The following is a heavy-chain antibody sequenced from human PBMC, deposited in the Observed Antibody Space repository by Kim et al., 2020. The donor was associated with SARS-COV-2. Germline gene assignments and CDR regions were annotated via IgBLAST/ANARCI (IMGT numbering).Heavy chain of an antibody. J-gene: IGHJ6*03. CDR2: ISYDGSNK. Sequence: GGSLRLSCAASGFTFSSYGMHWVRQAPGKGLEWVAVISYDGSNKYYADSVKGRFTISRDNSKNTLYLQMNSLRAEDTAVYYCAKDHGFFWGYMDVWGKGT. CDR1: GFTFSSYG. CDR3: AKDHGFFWGYMDV. V-gene: IGHV3-30*18. D-gene: IGHD3-16*01.